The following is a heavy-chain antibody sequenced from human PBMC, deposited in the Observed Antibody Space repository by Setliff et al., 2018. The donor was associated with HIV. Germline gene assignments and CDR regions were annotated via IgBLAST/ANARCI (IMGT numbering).Heavy chain of an antibody. V-gene: IGHV3-20*04. CDR1: GFTFEDYG. CDR2: ISWSGGGT. Sequence: PGGSLRLSCAASGFTFEDYGMSWVRQVPGKGLEWVSGISWSGGGTGYADSVKGRFTISRDNAKNTLYLQMNSLRGEDTAVYYCARHSDWYGNDAFDIWGQGTRVTVSS. CDR3: ARHSDWYGNDAFDI. D-gene: IGHD6-19*01. J-gene: IGHJ3*02.